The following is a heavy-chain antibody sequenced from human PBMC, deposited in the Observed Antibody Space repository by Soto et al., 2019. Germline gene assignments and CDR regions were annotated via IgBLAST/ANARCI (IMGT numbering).Heavy chain of an antibody. D-gene: IGHD3-9*01. CDR1: GFIFSSYA. V-gene: IGHV3-64D*08. J-gene: IGHJ3*02. Sequence: EVQLVESGGGLVQPGGSLRLSCSASGFIFSSYAMHWVRQAPGKGLEYVSAINTNGRKTYYADSVKGRFTISRDNSKNTLYLQLSSLRAEDTAVYYCLKDILTGYDAFDIWGQGTMVTVSS. CDR2: INTNGRKT. CDR3: LKDILTGYDAFDI.